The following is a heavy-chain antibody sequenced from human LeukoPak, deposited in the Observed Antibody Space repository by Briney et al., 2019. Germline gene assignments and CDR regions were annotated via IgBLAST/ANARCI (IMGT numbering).Heavy chain of an antibody. J-gene: IGHJ5*02. Sequence: GGSLRLSCAASGFTFSSYSMNWVRQAPGKGLEWVSSISSSSSYIYYADSVKGRFTISRDNAKNSLYLQMNSLRAEDTALYYCARRKVEAKYNWFDPWGQGTLVTVSS. CDR1: GFTFSSYS. CDR2: ISSSSSYI. CDR3: ARRKVEAKYNWFDP. D-gene: IGHD1-26*01. V-gene: IGHV3-21*04.